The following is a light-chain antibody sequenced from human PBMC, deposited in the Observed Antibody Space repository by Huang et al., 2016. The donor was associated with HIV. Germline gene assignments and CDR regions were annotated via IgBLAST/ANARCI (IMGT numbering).Light chain of an antibody. J-gene: IGKJ3*01. Sequence: EIVMTQSPVTLSVSPGERATLSCRASQSVSSNLAWYQQKAGQAPRLLIYGASTRATGIPARFSGSGSVTEFTLTISSLQSEDFAVYYCQQYNNWPPEETFGPGTKVDIK. CDR3: QQYNNWPPEET. CDR1: QSVSSN. CDR2: GAS. V-gene: IGKV3-15*01.